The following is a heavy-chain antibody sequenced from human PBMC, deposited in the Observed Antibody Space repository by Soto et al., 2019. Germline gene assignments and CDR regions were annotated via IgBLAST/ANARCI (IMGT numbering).Heavy chain of an antibody. J-gene: IGHJ1*01. CDR1: GGSISSDDYY. Sequence: SETLSLTCAVNGGSISSDDYYWSWIRQAPGRGLEWIGYIHSSGSIYYNPSLKSRATMSIDTAGNQFSLKVSSVTVADTAVYYCARDLDGLHDDTSGPFPRPGWGQGTLVTVSS. CDR3: ARDLDGLHDDTSGPFPRPG. V-gene: IGHV4-30-4*01. D-gene: IGHD3-22*01. CDR2: IHSSGSI.